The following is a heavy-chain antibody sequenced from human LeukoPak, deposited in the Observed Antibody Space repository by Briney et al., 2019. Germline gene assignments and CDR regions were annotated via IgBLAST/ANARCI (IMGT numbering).Heavy chain of an antibody. CDR3: ARDTDWSFDY. Sequence: GGSLRLPCAASGFTFSEYSMNWVRQAPGKGLEWISYINNDRSSIADSVKGRFTISRDTAENSLFLQMNSLRAEDTAVYYCARDTDWSFDYWGQGILVTVSS. CDR2: INNDRSS. CDR1: GFTFSEYS. J-gene: IGHJ4*02. V-gene: IGHV3-48*01. D-gene: IGHD2-21*01.